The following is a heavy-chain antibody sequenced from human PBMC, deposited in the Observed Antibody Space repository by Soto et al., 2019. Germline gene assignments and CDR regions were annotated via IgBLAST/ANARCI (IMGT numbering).Heavy chain of an antibody. J-gene: IGHJ4*02. D-gene: IGHD4-17*01. Sequence: SETLSLTCTVSGGSISSYYWSWIRQPPGKGLEWIGYIYYSGSTNYNPSLKSRVTISVDTSKNQFSLKLSSVTAADTAVYYCARQTPYGDLFDYWGQGTLVTVSS. V-gene: IGHV4-59*08. CDR2: IYYSGST. CDR3: ARQTPYGDLFDY. CDR1: GGSISSYY.